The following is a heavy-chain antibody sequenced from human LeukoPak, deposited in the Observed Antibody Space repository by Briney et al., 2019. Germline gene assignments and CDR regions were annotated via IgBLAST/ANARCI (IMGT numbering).Heavy chain of an antibody. CDR2: IIPIFGTA. CDR3: ATPTGGTSGSFDY. Sequence: AASVKVSCKASGGTFSSYAISWVRQAPGQGLEWMGGIIPIFGTANYAQKFQGRVTITADKSTSTAYMELSSLRSEDTAAYYCATPTGGTSGSFDYWGQGTLVTVSS. CDR1: GGTFSSYA. V-gene: IGHV1-69*06. J-gene: IGHJ4*02. D-gene: IGHD3-10*01.